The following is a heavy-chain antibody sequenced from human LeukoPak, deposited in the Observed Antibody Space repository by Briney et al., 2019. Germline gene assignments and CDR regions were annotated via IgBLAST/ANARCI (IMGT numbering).Heavy chain of an antibody. CDR2: FDPEDGET. V-gene: IGHV1-24*01. CDR3: ATVPVGATSNP. CDR1: GYTFTSYD. D-gene: IGHD1-26*01. Sequence: ASVKVSCKASGYTFTSYDISWVRQAPGQGLEWMGGFDPEDGETIYAQKFQGRVTMTEDTSTDTAYMELSSLRSEDTAVYYCATVPVGATSNPWGQGTLVTVSS. J-gene: IGHJ5*02.